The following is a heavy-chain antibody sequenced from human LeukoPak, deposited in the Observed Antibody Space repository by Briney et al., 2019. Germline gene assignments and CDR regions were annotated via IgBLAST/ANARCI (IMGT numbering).Heavy chain of an antibody. J-gene: IGHJ4*02. V-gene: IGHV3-64*01. Sequence: PGGSLRLSCAASGFTFSNYAMHWVRQAPAKGLEYVSAIASNGGSTYYANSVKDRFTISRDNSKNTLYLQMGSLRAEDMAVYYGARGFDNYGSGSYEFCDYWGQGTLVTVSS. CDR3: ARGFDNYGSGSYEFCDY. CDR1: GFTFSNYA. D-gene: IGHD3-10*01. CDR2: IASNGGST.